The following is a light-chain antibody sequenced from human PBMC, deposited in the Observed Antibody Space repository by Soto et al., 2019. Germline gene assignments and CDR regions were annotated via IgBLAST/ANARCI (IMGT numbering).Light chain of an antibody. Sequence: QPVLTQSPSASASLGASVKLTCTLSSGHSSYAIAWHQQQPEKGPRYLMKLNSDGSHSKGDGIPDRFSGSSSGAERYLTISSLPSEDEADYYCQTWGTGIHWVFGGGTQLTVL. V-gene: IGLV4-69*01. CDR1: SGHSSYA. CDR3: QTWGTGIHWV. CDR2: LNSDGSH. J-gene: IGLJ3*02.